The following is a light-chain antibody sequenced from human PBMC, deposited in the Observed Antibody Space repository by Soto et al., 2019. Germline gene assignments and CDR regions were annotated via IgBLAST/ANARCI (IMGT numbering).Light chain of an antibody. CDR3: QQYNNWPLT. Sequence: ETVMTQSPGTLSVSPGERATLSCRASQRVNNNFAWYQQKPGQAPRLLIYGASARATGIPARFSGSGSGTEFTLTISSLQSEDFAVYSCQQYNNWPLTFGGGTKVDSK. CDR2: GAS. J-gene: IGKJ4*01. CDR1: QRVNNN. V-gene: IGKV3-15*01.